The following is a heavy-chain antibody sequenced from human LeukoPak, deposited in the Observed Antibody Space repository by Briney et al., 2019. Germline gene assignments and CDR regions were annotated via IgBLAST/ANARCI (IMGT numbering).Heavy chain of an antibody. D-gene: IGHD6-6*01. CDR3: ARDPSSYSSSSFDY. J-gene: IGHJ4*02. V-gene: IGHV4-39*07. CDR1: GGSISSSSYY. Sequence: SESLSLTCTVSGGSISSSSYYWGWIRQPPGKGLEWIGSIHYSGSTYYNPSLKSRVTISVDSSKNQFSLKLSPVTAADTAVYYCARDPSSYSSSSFDYWGQGTLVTVSS. CDR2: IHYSGST.